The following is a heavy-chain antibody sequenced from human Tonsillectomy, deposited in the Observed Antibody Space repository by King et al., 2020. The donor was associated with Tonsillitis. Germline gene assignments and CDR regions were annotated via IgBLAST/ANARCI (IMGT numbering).Heavy chain of an antibody. V-gene: IGHV3-15*01. CDR2: IKSKPDGGTT. CDR1: GFTFSNAW. Sequence: VQLVESGGGLVKPGGSLRLSCAASGFTFSNAWMNWVRQAPGKGLEWVGRIKSKPDGGTTDYAAPVKGRFTISRDDSKNTLYLQMNSLKTEDTAVYFCTTVGAGFWGQGTLVTVSS. D-gene: IGHD3-16*01. J-gene: IGHJ4*02. CDR3: TTVGAGF.